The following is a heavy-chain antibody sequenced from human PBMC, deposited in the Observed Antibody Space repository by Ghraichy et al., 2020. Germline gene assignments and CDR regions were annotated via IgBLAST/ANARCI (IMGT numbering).Heavy chain of an antibody. Sequence: ASVKVSCKASGYTFTSYDINWVRQATGQGLEWMGWMNPNSGNTGYAQKFQGRVTMTRNTSISTAYMELSSLRSEDTAVYYCARGLLSSSWEGYYYYGMDVWGQGTTVTVSS. CDR3: ARGLLSSSWEGYYYYGMDV. D-gene: IGHD6-13*01. CDR2: MNPNSGNT. CDR1: GYTFTSYD. J-gene: IGHJ6*02. V-gene: IGHV1-8*01.